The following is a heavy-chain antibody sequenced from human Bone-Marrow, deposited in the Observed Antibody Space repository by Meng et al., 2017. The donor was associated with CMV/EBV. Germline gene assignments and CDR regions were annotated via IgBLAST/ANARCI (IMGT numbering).Heavy chain of an antibody. CDR3: ARHENPQVYGTDV. CDR1: GGSISSSSYY. CDR2: IYYSGST. V-gene: IGHV4-39*01. Sequence: SETLSLTCTVSGGSISSSSYYWGWIRQPPGKGLEWIGSIYYSGSTYYNPSLKSRVTISVDTSKNHLSLKLSSVTAADTAIYYCARHENPQVYGTDVWGQGTTVTVSS. J-gene: IGHJ6*02.